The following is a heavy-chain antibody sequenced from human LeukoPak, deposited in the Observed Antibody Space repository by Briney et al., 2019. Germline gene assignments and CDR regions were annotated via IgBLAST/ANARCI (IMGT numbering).Heavy chain of an antibody. Sequence: SGPTLVNHTQTLTLTCTFSGFSLSTRGVGVGWIRQPPGKALEWLALIYWNDDKRYTPSLQSRLTSTKDTSKNQVVLTMTNMDPVDTATYYCAHRSSGWETPDYWGQGTLVTVSS. CDR2: IYWNDDK. D-gene: IGHD6-19*01. CDR1: GFSLSTRGVG. J-gene: IGHJ4*02. V-gene: IGHV2-5*01. CDR3: AHRSSGWETPDY.